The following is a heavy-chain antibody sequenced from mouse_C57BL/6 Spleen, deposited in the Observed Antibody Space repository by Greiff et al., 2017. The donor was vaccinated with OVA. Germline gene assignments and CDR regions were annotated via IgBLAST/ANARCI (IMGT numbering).Heavy chain of an antibody. CDR3: ASNYYGSSYSHYAMDY. CDR2: IYPGSGST. CDR1: GYTFTSYW. V-gene: IGHV1-55*01. D-gene: IGHD1-1*01. Sequence: QVQLQQPGAELVKPGASVQMSCQASGYTFTSYWITWVKQRPGQGLAWIGDIYPGSGSTNYNEKFKSKATLTVDTSSSTAYMQLSSLTSEDSAVYYCASNYYGSSYSHYAMDYWGQGTSVTVSS. J-gene: IGHJ4*01.